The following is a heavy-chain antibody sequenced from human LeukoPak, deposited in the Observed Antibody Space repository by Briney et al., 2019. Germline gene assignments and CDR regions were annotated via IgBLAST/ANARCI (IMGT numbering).Heavy chain of an antibody. CDR3: ARAPFYDYVWGSYRYRAFDI. V-gene: IGHV4-59*01. J-gene: IGHJ3*02. CDR2: IYYSGST. Sequence: SETLSLTCTVSGGSISSYYWSWIRQPPGKGLEWIGYIYYSGSTNYNPSLKSRVTISVDTSKNQFSLKLSSVTAADTAVYYCARAPFYDYVWGSYRYRAFDIWGQGTMVTVSS. CDR1: GGSISSYY. D-gene: IGHD3-16*02.